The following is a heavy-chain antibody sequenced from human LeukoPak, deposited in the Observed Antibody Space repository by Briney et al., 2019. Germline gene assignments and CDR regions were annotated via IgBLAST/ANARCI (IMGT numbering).Heavy chain of an antibody. V-gene: IGHV1-46*01. Sequence: ASVKVSCKASGYTFTSYYMHWVRQAPGQRLEWMGLINPTGGSTGYAQKFQGRVTMTRDMSTSTDYMELSSLRSEDTAVYYCARDSSGWYHWFDPWGQGTLVTVSS. CDR2: INPTGGST. J-gene: IGHJ5*02. CDR3: ARDSSGWYHWFDP. D-gene: IGHD6-19*01. CDR1: GYTFTSYY.